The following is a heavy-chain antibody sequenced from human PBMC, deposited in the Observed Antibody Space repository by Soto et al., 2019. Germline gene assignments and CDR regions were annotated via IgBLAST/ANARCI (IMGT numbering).Heavy chain of an antibody. D-gene: IGHD3-9*01. J-gene: IGHJ4*02. Sequence: GGSLRLSCAASGFTFSSYWMSWVRQAPGKGLEWVANIKQDGSEKYYVDSVKGRFTISRDNAKNSLYLQVNRLRAEDTAVYYCARASASYQSHYDILTGSSSYYFDYWDQGTLVTVSS. V-gene: IGHV3-7*04. CDR2: IKQDGSEK. CDR1: GFTFSSYW. CDR3: ARASASYQSHYDILTGSSSYYFDY.